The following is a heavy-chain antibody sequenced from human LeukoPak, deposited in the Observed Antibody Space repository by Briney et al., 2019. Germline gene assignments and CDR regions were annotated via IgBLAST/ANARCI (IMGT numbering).Heavy chain of an antibody. J-gene: IGHJ4*02. CDR1: GFTFSSYA. V-gene: IGHV3-30-3*01. Sequence: QPGGSLRLPCAASGFTFSSYAMHWVRQAPGKGLEWVAVISYDGSNKYYADSVKGRFTISRDNSKNTLYLQMNSLRAEDTAVYYCARAGHTGIVVVYYFDYWGQGALVTVSS. D-gene: IGHD3-22*01. CDR2: ISYDGSNK. CDR3: ARAGHTGIVVVYYFDY.